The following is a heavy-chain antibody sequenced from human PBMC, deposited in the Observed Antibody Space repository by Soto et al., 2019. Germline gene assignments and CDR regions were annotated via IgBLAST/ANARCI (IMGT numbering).Heavy chain of an antibody. J-gene: IGHJ4*02. CDR2: IYSGGST. CDR1: GFTVSSNY. CDR3: VKGIAAAGPGSDY. D-gene: IGHD6-13*01. Sequence: PGGSLRLSCAASGFTVSSNYMSWVRQAPGKGLEWVSVIYSGGSTYYADSVKGRFTISRDNSKNTLYLQMSSLRAEDTAVYYCVKGIAAAGPGSDYWGQGTLVTVSS. V-gene: IGHV3-66*01.